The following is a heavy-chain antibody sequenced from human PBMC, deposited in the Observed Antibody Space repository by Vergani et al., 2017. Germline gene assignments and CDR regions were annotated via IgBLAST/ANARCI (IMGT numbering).Heavy chain of an antibody. CDR2: IYYSGST. V-gene: IGHV4-30-4*01. CDR3: ARDRKRVRGVDYGMDV. CDR1: GGSISSGDYY. Sequence: QVQLQESGPGLVKPSQTLSLTCTVSGGSISSGDYYWSWIRQPPGKGLEWIAYIYYSGSTYYNPSLKSRVTISVDTSKNQFSLKLSSVTAADTAVYYCARDRKRVRGVDYGMDVWGQGTTVTVSS. J-gene: IGHJ6*02. D-gene: IGHD3-10*01.